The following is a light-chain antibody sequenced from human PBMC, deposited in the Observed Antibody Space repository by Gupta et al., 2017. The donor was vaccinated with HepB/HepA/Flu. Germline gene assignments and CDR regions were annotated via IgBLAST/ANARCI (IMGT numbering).Light chain of an antibody. V-gene: IGKV1-39*01. CDR3: QESDSTSYN. J-gene: IGKJ2*01. Sequence: DIEMTQSPSSLSASVGDRVTITCRASQSISSYLNWYQQRPGKAPKLLIYSASSGEGGVPSRFSGSGSGTDFTLTIGSLQPEDFATYYCQESDSTSYNFGQGTKLEI. CDR1: QSISSY. CDR2: SAS.